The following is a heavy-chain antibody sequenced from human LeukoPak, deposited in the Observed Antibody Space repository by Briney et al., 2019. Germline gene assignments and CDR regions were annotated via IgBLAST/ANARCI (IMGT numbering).Heavy chain of an antibody. J-gene: IGHJ3*02. V-gene: IGHV3-30-3*01. CDR3: GRDRASDI. CDR1: GSTFSSYV. Sequence: GMSLRLSCAASGSTFSSYVLHWVRQAPGKGLEWVAVISYDGSKKYHADSVKGRFTISRDNSKNTLYLQMNSLRGEDTAVYYCGRDRASDIWGQGTMVTVSS. CDR2: ISYDGSKK.